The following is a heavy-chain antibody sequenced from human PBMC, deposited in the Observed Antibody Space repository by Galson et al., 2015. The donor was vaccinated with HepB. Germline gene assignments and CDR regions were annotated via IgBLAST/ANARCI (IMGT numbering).Heavy chain of an antibody. V-gene: IGHV3-30*04. Sequence: SLRLSCAASGFTFSVYAMHWVRQAPGKGLEWVATISDDGSAKFYADSVKGRFTISRDNSKNTLYLQMNSLRSDDTAVYYCVRDSYLRRRGYFHHWGQGTLVTVSS. J-gene: IGHJ1*01. D-gene: IGHD3-10*02. CDR2: ISDDGSAK. CDR3: VRDSYLRRRGYFHH. CDR1: GFTFSVYA.